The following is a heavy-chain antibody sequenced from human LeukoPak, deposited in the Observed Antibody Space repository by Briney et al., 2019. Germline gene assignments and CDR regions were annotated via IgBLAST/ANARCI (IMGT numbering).Heavy chain of an antibody. CDR2: INSDGSST. CDR3: ARGYCSSTSCYASFDY. J-gene: IGHJ4*02. CDR1: GSTFSSYG. V-gene: IGHV3-74*01. Sequence: GGSLRLSCAASGSTFSSYGMHWVRQAPGKGLVWVSRINSDGSSTSYADSVKGRFTISRDNAKNTLYLQMNSLRAEDTAVYYCARGYCSSTSCYASFDYWGQGTLVTVSS. D-gene: IGHD2-2*01.